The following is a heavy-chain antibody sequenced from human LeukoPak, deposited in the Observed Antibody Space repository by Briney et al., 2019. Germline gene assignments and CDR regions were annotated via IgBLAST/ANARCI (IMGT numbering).Heavy chain of an antibody. D-gene: IGHD3-22*01. V-gene: IGHV3-30*18. Sequence: GGSLRLSCAASGFTFSSYGMHWVRQAPGKGLEWVAVISYDGSNKYYADSVKGRFTISRENSKNTLYLQMNSLRAEDTAVYYCAKDRYDSSEGWIDYWGQGTLVTVSS. J-gene: IGHJ4*02. CDR2: ISYDGSNK. CDR1: GFTFSSYG. CDR3: AKDRYDSSEGWIDY.